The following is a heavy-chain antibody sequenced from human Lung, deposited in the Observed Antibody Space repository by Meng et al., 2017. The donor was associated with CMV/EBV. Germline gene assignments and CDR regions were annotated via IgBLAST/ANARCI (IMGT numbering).Heavy chain of an antibody. CDR3: ARGGALSEPGAFRGSFDY. J-gene: IGHJ4*02. D-gene: IGHD1-14*01. V-gene: IGHV3-30-3*01. Sequence: GGSXRLXXAASGFTFSSYAMHWVRQAPGKGLEWVTVISYNGGNKYYADSVKGRFTVSRDNSKNTLYLQMNSLRTEDTAVYYCARGGALSEPGAFRGSFDYXGQGXLVTVSS. CDR1: GFTFSSYA. CDR2: ISYNGGNK.